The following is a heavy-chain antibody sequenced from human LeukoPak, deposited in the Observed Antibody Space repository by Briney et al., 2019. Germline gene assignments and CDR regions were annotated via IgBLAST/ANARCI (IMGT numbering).Heavy chain of an antibody. CDR1: GYPFTTYE. D-gene: IGHD6-13*01. Sequence: GPSVKVSCKTSGYPFTTYEINWVRQAAGQGLEWMGWVHPNSGNTAYAQKFQGRVTMTRNTSISTAYMELSSLRSEDTAVYYCARGSCFNRDSSSKGRNWFDPWGQGTLVTVSS. CDR3: ARGSCFNRDSSSKGRNWFDP. V-gene: IGHV1-8*01. CDR2: VHPNSGNT. J-gene: IGHJ5*02.